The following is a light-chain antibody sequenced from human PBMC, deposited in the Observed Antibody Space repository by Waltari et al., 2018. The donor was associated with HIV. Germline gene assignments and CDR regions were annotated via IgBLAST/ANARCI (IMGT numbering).Light chain of an antibody. CDR1: SGNIGAHY. CDR2: ENN. CDR3: QSYDSNNVGV. Sequence: FMLTQPHAVSESPGKTITIPCTRTSGNIGAHYVQWYQQRPGRSPASLIYENNDRASGVPERFSGSINRSSSSATLTISGLKSEDEADYYCQSYDSNNVGVFGGGTRLTVL. J-gene: IGLJ3*02. V-gene: IGLV6-57*01.